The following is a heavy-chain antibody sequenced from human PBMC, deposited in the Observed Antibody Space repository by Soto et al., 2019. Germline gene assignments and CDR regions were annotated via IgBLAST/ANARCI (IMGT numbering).Heavy chain of an antibody. CDR3: AREGYCSSTSCYSAYYYYGMDV. J-gene: IGHJ6*02. V-gene: IGHV3-21*01. D-gene: IGHD2-2*01. Sequence: GGSLRLSCAASGFTFSSYSMNWVRQAPGKGLEWVSSISSSSSYIYYADSVKGRFTISRDNAKNSLYLQMNSLRAEDTAVYYCAREGYCSSTSCYSAYYYYGMDVWGQGTTVTVSS. CDR2: ISSSSSYI. CDR1: GFTFSSYS.